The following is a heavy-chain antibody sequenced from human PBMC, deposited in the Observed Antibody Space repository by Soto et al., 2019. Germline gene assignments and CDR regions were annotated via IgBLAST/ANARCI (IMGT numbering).Heavy chain of an antibody. CDR3: ARSDDSSGYGIY. CDR1: GYMFTSYG. D-gene: IGHD3-22*01. J-gene: IGHJ4*02. Sequence: ASVKVSCKASGYMFTSYGISWVRQAPGQGLEWMGWISAHNGNTKNAQKFQGRVTMTTDTSTSTAYMELRSLRSDDTAVYYCARSDDSSGYGIYWGQGTLVTVSS. V-gene: IGHV1-18*01. CDR2: ISAHNGNT.